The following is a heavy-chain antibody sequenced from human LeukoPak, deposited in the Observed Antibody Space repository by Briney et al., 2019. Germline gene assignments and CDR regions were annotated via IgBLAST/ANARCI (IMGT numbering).Heavy chain of an antibody. V-gene: IGHV3-74*01. CDR2: INTDGRST. CDR1: GFTFSSYW. CDR3: ARDRSYGMDV. Sequence: PGGSLRLSCAASGFTFSSYWMHWVRQAPGKGLAWVSRINTDGRSTDYADSVKGRFTISRDNAKNTLYLQMNSLRAEDTAVYYCARDRSYGMDVWGQGTTVTVSS. J-gene: IGHJ6*02.